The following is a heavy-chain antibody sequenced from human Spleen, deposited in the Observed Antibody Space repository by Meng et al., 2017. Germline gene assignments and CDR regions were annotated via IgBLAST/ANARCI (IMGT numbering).Heavy chain of an antibody. D-gene: IGHD4-17*01. Sequence: GESLKISCAASRVTFSSYWMSWVRQAPGKGLEWVSSISSSSSYIYYADSVKGRFTISRDNAKNSLYLQMNSLRAEDTAVYYCAREYVDYSPFDYWGQGTLVTVSS. CDR3: AREYVDYSPFDY. V-gene: IGHV3-21*01. J-gene: IGHJ4*02. CDR2: ISSSSSYI. CDR1: RVTFSSYW.